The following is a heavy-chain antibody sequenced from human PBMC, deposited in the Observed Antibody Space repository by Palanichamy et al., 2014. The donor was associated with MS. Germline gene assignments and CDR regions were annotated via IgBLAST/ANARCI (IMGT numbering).Heavy chain of an antibody. CDR1: GFTLSSYA. V-gene: IGHV3-23*01. D-gene: IGHD3-10*01. J-gene: IGHJ6*02. CDR2: ISGSGGST. Sequence: EVQLLEVVGEALVQAWGVPSRLSCAASGFTLSSYAMSWVRQAPGKGLEWVSAISGSGGSTYYADSVKGRFTISRDNSKNTLYLQMNSLRAEDTAVYYCAKHRFEELSHYYYYGMDVWGQGTTVTVSS. CDR3: AKHRFEELSHYYYYGMDV.